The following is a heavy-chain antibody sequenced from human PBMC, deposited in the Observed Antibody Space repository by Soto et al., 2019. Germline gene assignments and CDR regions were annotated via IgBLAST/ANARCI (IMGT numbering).Heavy chain of an antibody. Sequence: PGGSLRLSCAASGFTFSSYSMNWVRQAPGKGLEWVSSISSSSSYIYSADSVKGRFTTSRDNAKTSLYLQINSLRAEDTAVYYCARDFGYSSSGNWFDPWGQGTLVTVSS. D-gene: IGHD6-13*01. CDR2: ISSSSSYI. CDR1: GFTFSSYS. J-gene: IGHJ5*02. V-gene: IGHV3-21*01. CDR3: ARDFGYSSSGNWFDP.